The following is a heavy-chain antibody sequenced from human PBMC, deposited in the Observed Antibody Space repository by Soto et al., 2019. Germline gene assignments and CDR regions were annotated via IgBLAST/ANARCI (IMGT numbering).Heavy chain of an antibody. D-gene: IGHD6-13*01. CDR2: ITGTGSTI. CDR1: GFTFSRYE. Sequence: EAQLVESGGGLVQPGGSLRLSCAASGFTFSRYEMNWVRQAPGKGLEWVAYITGTGSTIYYADSVKGRFTISRDNANNSLYLEMNNLRAEDTAVYYCVREEPRSWFNHKQFDSWGQGTLVTVSS. J-gene: IGHJ4*02. V-gene: IGHV3-48*03. CDR3: VREEPRSWFNHKQFDS.